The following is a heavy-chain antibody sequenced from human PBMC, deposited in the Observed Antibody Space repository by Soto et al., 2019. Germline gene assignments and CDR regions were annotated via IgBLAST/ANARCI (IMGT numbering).Heavy chain of an antibody. Sequence: PGGSLRLSCAASGFTFDDYAMHWVRQAPGKGLEWVSGISWNSGSIGYADSVKGRFTISRDNAKNSLYLQMNSLRAEDTALYYCAKDRNYYDSPPGDFDYWGQGTLVTVSS. D-gene: IGHD3-22*01. CDR2: ISWNSGSI. CDR3: AKDRNYYDSPPGDFDY. CDR1: GFTFDDYA. V-gene: IGHV3-9*01. J-gene: IGHJ4*02.